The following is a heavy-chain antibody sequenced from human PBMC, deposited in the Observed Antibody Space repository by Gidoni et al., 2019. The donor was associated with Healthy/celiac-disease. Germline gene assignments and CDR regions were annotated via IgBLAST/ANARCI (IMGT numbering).Heavy chain of an antibody. V-gene: IGHV1-69*01. J-gene: IGHJ2*01. Sequence: AHPVQSVAQVKKPGSSVQFSCTASGSTFRSYAISWVRQAPGQGLEWMGGIIPIFGTANYGQKFRGRVTITAGESTSTAYMELSSLRSEDTAVYYCARDDNNWYFDLWGRGTLVTVSS. CDR2: IIPIFGTA. D-gene: IGHD1-20*01. CDR1: GSTFRSYA. CDR3: ARDDNNWYFDL.